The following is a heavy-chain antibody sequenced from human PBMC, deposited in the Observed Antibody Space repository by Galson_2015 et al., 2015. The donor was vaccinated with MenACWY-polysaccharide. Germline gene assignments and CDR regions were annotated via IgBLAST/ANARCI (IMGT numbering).Heavy chain of an antibody. V-gene: IGHV3-30-3*01. CDR2: ISYDGGNK. Sequence: SLRLSCAASGFTFSSHAIHWVRQAPGKGLEWVAVISYDGGNKYYADSLKGRFTISRDNHKNMLFLQMNSLRAEDTAVYYCVRAYWDRTACYGMDVWGQGTTVTVSS. J-gene: IGHJ6*02. CDR3: VRAYWDRTACYGMDV. CDR1: GFTFSSHA. D-gene: IGHD1-14*01.